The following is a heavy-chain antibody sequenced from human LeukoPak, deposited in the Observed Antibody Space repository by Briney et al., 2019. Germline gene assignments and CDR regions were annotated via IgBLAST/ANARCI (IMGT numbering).Heavy chain of an antibody. V-gene: IGHV4-39*01. CDR3: ARHVGFITMVRGVINNNWFDP. Sequence: SETLSLTCTVSGGSISSSSYYWGWIRQPPGKGLEWIGSIYYSGSPYYNPSLKSRVTISVDTSKKQFSLKLSSVTAADTAVYYCARHVGFITMVRGVINNNWFDPWGQGTLVTVSS. D-gene: IGHD3-10*01. CDR1: GGSISSSSYY. CDR2: IYYSGSP. J-gene: IGHJ5*02.